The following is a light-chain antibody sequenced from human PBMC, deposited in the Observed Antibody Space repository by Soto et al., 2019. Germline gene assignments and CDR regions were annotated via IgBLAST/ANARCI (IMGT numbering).Light chain of an antibody. CDR1: QSISSW. V-gene: IGKV1-5*03. Sequence: DIQMTQSPSTLSASVGDRVTITCRASQSISSWLAWYQQKPGKDPKLLIYKASSLESGVPSRFSGSGSGTEFTLTISSLQPDDVANYYCQQYNSYSRTFGQGTKVEIK. CDR3: QQYNSYSRT. CDR2: KAS. J-gene: IGKJ1*01.